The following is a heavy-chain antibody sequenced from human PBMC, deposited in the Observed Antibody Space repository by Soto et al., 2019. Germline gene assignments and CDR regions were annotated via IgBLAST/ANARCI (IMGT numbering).Heavy chain of an antibody. Sequence: QISLKESGPTLVQPTQTLTLTCTFSGFSLTSNGVGVGWIRQPPGKALEWLALIYWDDTERYSPSLKTRLTITKDTSKNQVVLTMTYMDPVDTATYYCAHEGYGSDNWSDPWGQGTLVTVSS. CDR3: AHEGYGSDNWSDP. CDR1: GFSLTSNGVG. J-gene: IGHJ5*02. CDR2: IYWDDTE. V-gene: IGHV2-5*02. D-gene: IGHD6-13*01.